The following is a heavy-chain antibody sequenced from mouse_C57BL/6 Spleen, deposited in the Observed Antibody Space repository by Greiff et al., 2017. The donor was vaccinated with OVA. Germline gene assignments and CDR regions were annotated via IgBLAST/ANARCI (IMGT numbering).Heavy chain of an antibody. CDR1: GYTFTSYH. V-gene: IGHV1-12*01. J-gene: IGHJ3*01. CDR3: ARDDQGFAY. Sequence: LQQSGAELVRPGASVKMSCKASGYTFTSYHMHWVKQTPRQGLEWIGAIYPGNGDTSYNQKFKGKATLTVDKSSSTAYMQLSSLTSEDSAVYFCARDDQGFAYWGQGTLVTVSA. CDR2: IYPGNGDT.